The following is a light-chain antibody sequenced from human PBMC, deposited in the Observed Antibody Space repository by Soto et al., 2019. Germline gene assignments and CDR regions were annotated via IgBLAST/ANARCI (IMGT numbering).Light chain of an antibody. CDR2: DVS. CDR1: SSDVGGYNY. J-gene: IGLJ2*01. V-gene: IGLV2-14*03. Sequence: QSALTQPASVSGSPGQSITISCTGTSSDVGGYNYVSWYQHHPGKAPKLMIYDVSNRPSGLSNRFSGSKSGNTASLTISGLQAEDEADYYCSSYTSTNTVIFGGGTKLTVL. CDR3: SSYTSTNTVI.